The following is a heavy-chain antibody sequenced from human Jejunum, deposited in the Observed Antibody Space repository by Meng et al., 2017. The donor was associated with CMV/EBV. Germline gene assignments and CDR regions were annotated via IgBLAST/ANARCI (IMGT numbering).Heavy chain of an antibody. J-gene: IGHJ3*02. CDR1: GFTFSIHW. D-gene: IGHD1-1*01. V-gene: IGHV3-7*01. CDR3: ASGNDFNI. Sequence: SFADSGFTFSIHWMGWVRQPPGKGPEWVASIKPNGIEIQYVGSLRGRFTVSRDNARKSLYLQMNSLTAEDTAVYYCASGNDFNIWGQGTLVTVSS. CDR2: IKPNGIEI.